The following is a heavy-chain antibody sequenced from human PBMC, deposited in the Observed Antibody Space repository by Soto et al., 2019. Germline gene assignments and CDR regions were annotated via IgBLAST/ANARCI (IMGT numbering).Heavy chain of an antibody. D-gene: IGHD3-22*01. CDR1: GFTFSDSV. CDR3: VKWHTSNFDSLPFTGFDF. V-gene: IGHV3-23*01. CDR2: MSGDGRT. J-gene: IGHJ4*02. Sequence: GGSLRLSCVGSGFTFSDSVMAWVRQAPGKGLEWLSVMSGDGRTRYALSVTGRFTISRDNSKNTLYLQMRCLRAEDAAAYYCVKWHTSNFDSLPFTGFDFWGQGTQVTVSS.